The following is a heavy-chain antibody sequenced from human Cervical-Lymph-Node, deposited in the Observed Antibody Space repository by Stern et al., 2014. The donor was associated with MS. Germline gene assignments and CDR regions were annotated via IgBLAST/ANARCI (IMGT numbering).Heavy chain of an antibody. V-gene: IGHV3-30-3*01. D-gene: IGHD4-23*01. CDR3: ARVIVNGGPFDY. Sequence: VQLEESGGGVVQPGRSLRLSCAASGFTSRSYAMHWVRQAPGKGLEWVAVISYDGSKNYNADSVKGRFTISRDNSQSTLYLQINSLRTEDTAVYYCARVIVNGGPFDYWGQGTLVTVSS. J-gene: IGHJ4*02. CDR1: GFTSRSYA. CDR2: ISYDGSKN.